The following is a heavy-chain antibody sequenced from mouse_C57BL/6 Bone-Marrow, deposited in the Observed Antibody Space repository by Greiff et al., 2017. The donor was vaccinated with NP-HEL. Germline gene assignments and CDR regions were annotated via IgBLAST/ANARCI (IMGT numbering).Heavy chain of an antibody. V-gene: IGHV1-64*01. D-gene: IGHD1-1*01. CDR3: ARYHDGSFVDY. J-gene: IGHJ2*01. CDR2: IHPNSGST. CDR1: GYTFTSYW. Sequence: QVQLQQPGAELVKPGASVKLSCKASGYTFTSYWMHWVKQRPGQGLEWIGMIHPNSGSTTSIEKFKSKATLTVDKSSSTAYMQLSSLTSEDSAVYDCARYHDGSFVDYWGQGTTLTVSS.